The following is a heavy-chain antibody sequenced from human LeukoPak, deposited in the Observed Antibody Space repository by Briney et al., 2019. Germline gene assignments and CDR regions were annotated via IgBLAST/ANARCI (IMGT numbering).Heavy chain of an antibody. J-gene: IGHJ4*02. CDR1: GDSVSGSPAV. V-gene: IGHV6-1*01. CDR3: ARGTVRGRTNFDS. Sequence: SQTLSLTCAISGDSVSGSPAVWNWIRQSPSRGLEWLGRAYYRSKWYIDYAESVKGRIVITPDTSKDQFSLQLNSVTPEDTAVYYCARGTVRGRTNFDSWGQGTLVTVSS. D-gene: IGHD3-10*01. CDR2: AYYRSKWYI.